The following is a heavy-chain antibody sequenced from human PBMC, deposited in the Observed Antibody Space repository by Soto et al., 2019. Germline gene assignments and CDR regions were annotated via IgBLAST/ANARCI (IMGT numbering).Heavy chain of an antibody. J-gene: IGHJ6*02. V-gene: IGHV3-21*01. CDR1: GFTFSGDA. Sequence: GALRLSCAASGFTFSGDAMNWVRQAPGKGLEWVSSISTTSTYIYYADSVKGRFTISRDNANNSLHLQMNSLRAEDTAVYYCTRDYVMDVWGQGTTVTVSS. D-gene: IGHD3-10*02. CDR3: TRDYVMDV. CDR2: ISTTSTYI.